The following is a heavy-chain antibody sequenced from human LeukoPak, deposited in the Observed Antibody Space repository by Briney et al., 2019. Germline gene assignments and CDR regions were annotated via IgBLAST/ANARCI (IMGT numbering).Heavy chain of an antibody. J-gene: IGHJ4*02. V-gene: IGHV4-31*03. D-gene: IGHD5-24*01. CDR2: IYYSGST. CDR3: AREAWLQSGFIDY. Sequence: ASETLSLTCTVSGGSISSGGYYWSWIRQHPGKGLEWIGYIYYSGSTYYNPSLKSRVTISVDTSKNQFSLKLSSVTAADTAVYYCAREAWLQSGFIDYWGQGTLVTVSS. CDR1: GGSISSGGYY.